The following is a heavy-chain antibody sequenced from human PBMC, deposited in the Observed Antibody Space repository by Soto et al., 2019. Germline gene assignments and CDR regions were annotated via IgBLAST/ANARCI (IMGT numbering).Heavy chain of an antibody. V-gene: IGHV4-30-2*01. CDR3: ARAHASGWCAFDI. Sequence: QLQLQESGSGLVKPSQTLSLTCAVSGGSISSGGYSWSWIRQPPVKGLEWIGYIYHSGSTYYNPSLKSRVTVSVDRSKNPFSLKLSSGTAADTAVYFCARAHASGWCAFDIWGQGTMVTVSS. CDR2: IYHSGST. CDR1: GGSISSGGYS. J-gene: IGHJ3*02. D-gene: IGHD3-10*01.